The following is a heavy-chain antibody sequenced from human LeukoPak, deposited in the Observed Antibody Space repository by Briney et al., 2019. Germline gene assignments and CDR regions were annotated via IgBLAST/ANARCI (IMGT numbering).Heavy chain of an antibody. CDR2: IYPRDGST. Sequence: ASVKVSCKASGYTFTSNYIHWVRQAPGQGLEWMGMIYPRDGSTSYAQKFQGRVTVTRDTSTSTVHMELSGLRSEDTAVYYCATTRPYGTTWAGAFEDWGQGTPVTVSS. V-gene: IGHV1-46*01. CDR1: GYTFTSNY. CDR3: ATTRPYGTTWAGAFED. J-gene: IGHJ4*01. D-gene: IGHD6-19*01.